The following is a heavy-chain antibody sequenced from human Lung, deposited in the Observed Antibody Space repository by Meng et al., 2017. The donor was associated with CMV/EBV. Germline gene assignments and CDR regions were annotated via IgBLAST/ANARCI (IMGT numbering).Heavy chain of an antibody. CDR2: INPDGGTT. V-gene: IGHV1-46*01. CDR3: ARDLVCYDAFDV. D-gene: IGHD3-16*01. J-gene: IGHJ3*01. Sequence: ASVXVSXKASGYTFITYYIHWVRQAPGQGLEWMGRINPDGGTTTYSQKFQGGVTLTSDTSTNTVYMELSRLRYEDTAVYYCARDLVCYDAFDVWCQGTMVTV. CDR1: GYTFITYY.